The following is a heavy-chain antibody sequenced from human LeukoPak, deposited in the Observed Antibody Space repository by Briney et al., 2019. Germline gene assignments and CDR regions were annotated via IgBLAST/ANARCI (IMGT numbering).Heavy chain of an antibody. J-gene: IGHJ5*02. CDR2: TYYRSKWYN. D-gene: IGHD7-27*01. CDR1: GDSVSSNSAA. V-gene: IGHV6-1*01. CDR3: ARDYWGYLNWFDP. Sequence: SQTLSLTCSFSGDSVSSNSAAWNSIRQFPSRRLQWLGRTYYRSKWYNDYAVSVKSRITINPDTSKNQFSLQLNSVTPEDTAVYYCARDYWGYLNWFDPWGQGTLVTVSS.